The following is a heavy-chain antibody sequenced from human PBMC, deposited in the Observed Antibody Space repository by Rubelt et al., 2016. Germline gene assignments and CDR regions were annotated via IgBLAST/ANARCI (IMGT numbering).Heavy chain of an antibody. D-gene: IGHD6-13*01. CDR1: GYIFSRYG. V-gene: IGHV3-33*01. Sequence: VQLVQSGGGLVQPGGSLRLSCEGSGYIFSRYGMHWVRQAPGKGLEWVAVIWYDASNQYYADSVKGRFTVSRDNSKNSLYLQMNSLRPEETAVYYCARAYSSSAGRDAFDIWGQGTMVTVSS. J-gene: IGHJ3*02. CDR2: IWYDASNQ. CDR3: ARAYSSSAGRDAFDI.